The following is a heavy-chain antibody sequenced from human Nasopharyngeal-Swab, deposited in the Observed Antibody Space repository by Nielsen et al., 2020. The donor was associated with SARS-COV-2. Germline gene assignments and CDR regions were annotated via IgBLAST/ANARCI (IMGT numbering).Heavy chain of an antibody. Sequence: GGSLRLSCAASRFTFSSYAMSWVRQAPGKGLGWFSAISGSGGSTYYADSVKGRFTISRDNSKNALYLQMNSLRAEDTAVYFCAKGGYGSGSYYPHMDVWGKGTTVTVSS. V-gene: IGHV3-23*01. CDR2: ISGSGGST. CDR1: RFTFSSYA. J-gene: IGHJ6*03. D-gene: IGHD3-10*01. CDR3: AKGGYGSGSYYPHMDV.